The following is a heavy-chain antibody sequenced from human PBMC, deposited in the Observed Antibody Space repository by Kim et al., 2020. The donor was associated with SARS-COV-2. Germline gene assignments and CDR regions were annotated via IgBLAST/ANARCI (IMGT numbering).Heavy chain of an antibody. J-gene: IGHJ5*01. CDR3: SRHTPGGYNLSYFYS. CDR2: MFHSGST. Sequence: SETLSLTCTVSGGSINSGSYYWGWSRQPPGKGLEWIGSMFHSGSTFYNPSLKSRVTISADASKNQFSLKLSSVTAADTAVYYCSRHTPGGYNLSYFYSWG. CDR1: GGSINSGSYY. V-gene: IGHV4-39*01. D-gene: IGHD1-26*01.